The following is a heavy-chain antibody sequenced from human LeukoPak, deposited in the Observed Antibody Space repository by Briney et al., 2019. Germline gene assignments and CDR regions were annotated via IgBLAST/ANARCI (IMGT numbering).Heavy chain of an antibody. Sequence: SETLSLTCTVSGGSISSYYWSWIRQPPGKGLEWIAYVYYSGTTIYNPSLKSRVTILVDTSKKQLSLELTSVTAADTAVYYCAGLSASDLNYGMDVWGQGTTVTVSS. CDR1: GGSISSYY. CDR3: AGLSASDLNYGMDV. J-gene: IGHJ6*02. D-gene: IGHD2-21*01. V-gene: IGHV4-59*01. CDR2: VYYSGTT.